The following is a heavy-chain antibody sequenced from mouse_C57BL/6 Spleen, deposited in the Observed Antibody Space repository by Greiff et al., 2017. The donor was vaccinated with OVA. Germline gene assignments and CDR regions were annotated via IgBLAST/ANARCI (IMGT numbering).Heavy chain of an antibody. D-gene: IGHD1-1*01. J-gene: IGHJ4*01. V-gene: IGHV1-82*01. CDR3: ARHYYGSSFYAMDY. Sequence: QVQLQQSGPELVKPGASVKISCKASGYAFSSSWMNWVKQRPGKGLEWIGRIYPGDGDTNYNGKFKGKATLTAAKSSSTAYMQLSSLTSEDSAVYFCARHYYGSSFYAMDYWGQGTSVTVSS. CDR2: IYPGDGDT. CDR1: GYAFSSSW.